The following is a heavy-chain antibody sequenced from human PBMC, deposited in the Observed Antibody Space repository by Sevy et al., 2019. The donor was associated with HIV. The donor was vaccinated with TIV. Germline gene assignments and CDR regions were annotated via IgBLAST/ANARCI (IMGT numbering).Heavy chain of an antibody. CDR2: ISAYNGNT. V-gene: IGHV1-18*01. D-gene: IGHD4-17*01. J-gene: IGHJ4*02. CDR1: GYTFTSYG. CDR3: ARDDSDYCGNSGSDY. Sequence: GASVKVSCKASGYTFTSYGISWVRQAPGQGLEWMGWISAYNGNTNYAQKLQGRVTMTTDTSTSTAYMELRSLRSDDTAVYYCARDDSDYCGNSGSDYWGQGTLVTVSS.